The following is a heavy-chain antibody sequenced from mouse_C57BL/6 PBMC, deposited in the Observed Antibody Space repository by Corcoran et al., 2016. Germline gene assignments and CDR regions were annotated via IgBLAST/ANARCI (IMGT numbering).Heavy chain of an antibody. Sequence: QVQLKQSGAELVRPGASVKLSCKASGYTFTDYYINWVKQRPGQGLEWIARIYPGSGNTYYNEKFKGKATLTAEKSSSTAYMQLSSLTSEDSAVYCCGRGGGNYVYFDVWGTGTTVTVSS. CDR1: GYTFTDYY. CDR2: IYPGSGNT. CDR3: GRGGGNYVYFDV. J-gene: IGHJ1*03. V-gene: IGHV1-76*01. D-gene: IGHD2-1*01.